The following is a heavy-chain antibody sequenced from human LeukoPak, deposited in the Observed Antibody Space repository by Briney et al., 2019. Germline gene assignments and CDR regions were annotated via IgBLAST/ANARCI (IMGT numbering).Heavy chain of an antibody. J-gene: IGHJ5*02. CDR2: IYSGGST. CDR3: ARGIPTSAFYLKGFDP. V-gene: IGHV3-66*02. D-gene: IGHD2-2*01. CDR1: GFTVSSSY. Sequence: GGSLRLSCAASGFTVSSSYMNWVRQAPGKGLEWVSVIYSGGSTNYADSVKGRFIISRDNSKNTLHLQVNSLRIEDTAVYYCARGIPTSAFYLKGFDPWGQGTLVTVSS.